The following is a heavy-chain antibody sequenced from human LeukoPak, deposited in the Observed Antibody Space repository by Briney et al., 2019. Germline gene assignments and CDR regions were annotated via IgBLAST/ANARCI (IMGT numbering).Heavy chain of an antibody. CDR1: GGTFSSYA. Sequence: GASVKVSCKASGGTFSSYAISWVRQAPGQGLEWMGGIIPIFGTANYAQKFQGRVTITADESTSTAYMELSSLRSEDTAVYYCARGELGYCSSISCRTPQGKYYYGMDVWGKGTTVTVSS. CDR2: IIPIFGTA. J-gene: IGHJ6*04. CDR3: ARGELGYCSSISCRTPQGKYYYGMDV. D-gene: IGHD2-2*01. V-gene: IGHV1-69*13.